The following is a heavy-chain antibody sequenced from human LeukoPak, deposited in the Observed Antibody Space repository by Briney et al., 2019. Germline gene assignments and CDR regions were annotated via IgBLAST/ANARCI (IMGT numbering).Heavy chain of an antibody. V-gene: IGHV3-21*01. Sequence: TGGSLRLPCAASGFTFSSYEMNWVRQAPGKGLEWVSSISSSNNYIYYADSVKGRFTISRDNAKNSLYLQMNSLRAEDTAVYYCARRSPNYYFDYWGQGTPVTVSS. CDR2: ISSSNNYI. CDR1: GFTFSSYE. CDR3: ARRSPNYYFDY. J-gene: IGHJ4*02.